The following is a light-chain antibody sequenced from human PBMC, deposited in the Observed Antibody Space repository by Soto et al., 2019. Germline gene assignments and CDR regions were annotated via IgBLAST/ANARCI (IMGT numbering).Light chain of an antibody. V-gene: IGKV3-11*01. CDR2: DAS. CDR1: QSVSSY. CDR3: QQRSNWPPVFT. Sequence: EIVLTQSPATLSLSPGERATLSCRASQSVSSYLAWYQQKPGQAPRLLIYDASNRATGIPAMFSGSGSGTDFTLTISSLEPEYFAVYYCQQRSNWPPVFTFGPGTKGDIK. J-gene: IGKJ3*01.